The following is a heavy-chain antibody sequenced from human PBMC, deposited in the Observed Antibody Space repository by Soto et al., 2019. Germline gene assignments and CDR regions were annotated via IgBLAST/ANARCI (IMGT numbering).Heavy chain of an antibody. CDR3: ARTPRLLDY. CDR1: GFTFTEYW. Sequence: XGSLRLSCAAAGFTFTEYWMNWVRQAPGKGLEWVAYINIDGSEKNYVDSVKGRFTISRDNAKNSLYLQMNSLRVEDTAVYYCARTPRLLDYWGQGTQVTVSS. D-gene: IGHD6-6*01. V-gene: IGHV3-7*01. J-gene: IGHJ4*02. CDR2: INIDGSEK.